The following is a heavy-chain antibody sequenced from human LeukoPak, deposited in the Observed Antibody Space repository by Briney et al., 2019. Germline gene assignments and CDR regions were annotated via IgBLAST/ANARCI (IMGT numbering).Heavy chain of an antibody. V-gene: IGHV3-30*04. CDR1: GFTFSSYA. J-gene: IGHJ6*03. CDR3: AKDSIAATVYYMDV. Sequence: GRSLRLSCAASGFTFSSYAMHWVRQAPGKGLEWVSAISYDGSNKYYADSVKGRLTISRDKSKNTLYLQMNSLRADDTAVYYCAKDSIAATVYYMDVWGKGTTVIVSS. CDR2: ISYDGSNK. D-gene: IGHD6-13*01.